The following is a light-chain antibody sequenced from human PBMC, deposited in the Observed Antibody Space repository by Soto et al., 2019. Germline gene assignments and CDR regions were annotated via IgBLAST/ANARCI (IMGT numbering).Light chain of an antibody. CDR1: QSVATN. V-gene: IGKV3-15*01. CDR2: GAS. CDR3: QQYNNWPPYQT. J-gene: IGKJ1*01. Sequence: ELVMTQSPATLSVSPGERATLSCRASQSVATNVAWYQQKPGQPPRLLVYGASTRATGIPARFVGGGSGTEFTLTIRSLQSEDFAVYYWQQYNNWPPYQTFGQGTNVDLK.